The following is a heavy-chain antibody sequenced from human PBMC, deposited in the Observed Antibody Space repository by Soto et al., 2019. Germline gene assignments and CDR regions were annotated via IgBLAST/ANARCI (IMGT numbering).Heavy chain of an antibody. CDR2: INHSGST. Sequence: QVQLQQWGAGLLKPSETLSLTCAVYGGSFSGYYWSWIRQPPGKGLERIGEINHSGSTNYNPSLKSRVTISVDTSKNQFSLKLSSVTAADTAVYYCARGRPWHYWGQGTLVTVSS. CDR1: GGSFSGYY. J-gene: IGHJ4*02. V-gene: IGHV4-34*01. CDR3: ARGRPWHY. D-gene: IGHD5-12*01.